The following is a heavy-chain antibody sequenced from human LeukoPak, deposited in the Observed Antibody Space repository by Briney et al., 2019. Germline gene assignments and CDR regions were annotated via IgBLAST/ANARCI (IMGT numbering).Heavy chain of an antibody. CDR1: GHTFTSYG. Sequence: ASVKVSCKASGHTFTSYGISWVRQAPGQGLEWMGWISAYNGNTNYAQKLQGRVTMTTDTSTSTAYMELRSLRSDDTAVYYCARDFLSITMVRGALNYYYYYYMDVWGKGTTVTVSS. V-gene: IGHV1-18*01. CDR3: ARDFLSITMVRGALNYYYYYYMDV. J-gene: IGHJ6*03. D-gene: IGHD3-10*01. CDR2: ISAYNGNT.